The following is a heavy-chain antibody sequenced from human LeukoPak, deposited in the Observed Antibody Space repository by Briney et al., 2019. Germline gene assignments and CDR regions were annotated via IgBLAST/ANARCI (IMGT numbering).Heavy chain of an antibody. Sequence: SETLSLTRTVSGYSISSGYYWGWIRQPPGKGLEWIGSIYHSGSTYYNPSLKSRVTISVDTSKNQFSLKLSSVTAADTAVYYCARVTRRGSGSYYNGWFDPWGQGTLVTVSS. J-gene: IGHJ5*02. CDR2: IYHSGST. CDR1: GYSISSGYY. V-gene: IGHV4-38-2*02. CDR3: ARVTRRGSGSYYNGWFDP. D-gene: IGHD3-10*01.